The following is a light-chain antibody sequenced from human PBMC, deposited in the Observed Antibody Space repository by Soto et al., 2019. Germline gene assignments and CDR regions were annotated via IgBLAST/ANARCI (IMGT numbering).Light chain of an antibody. Sequence: DIQMTQSPSTLSASVGDRVTITCRASQSISTYLNWYQQKLGRAPTLLIYAASSLQSGVPSRFSGGGSGTDFTLTIGSLQPEDFAMYFCQQCYSSPRTFGQGTKV. CDR2: AAS. J-gene: IGKJ1*01. CDR1: QSISTY. V-gene: IGKV1-39*01. CDR3: QQCYSSPRT.